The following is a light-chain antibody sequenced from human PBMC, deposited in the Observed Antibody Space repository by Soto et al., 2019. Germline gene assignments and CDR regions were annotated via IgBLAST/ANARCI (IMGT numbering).Light chain of an antibody. CDR2: GAS. V-gene: IGKV3-15*01. CDR3: QQHNNWPPWT. CDR1: QSVTSN. J-gene: IGKJ1*01. Sequence: EIVMTQSPATLSVSPGERATLSCRASQSVTSNLAWYQQKPGQAPRLLIYGASTRATGIPDRLSGSGSGTEFTLTISSLQSEDFAVYYCQQHNNWPPWTFGQGTKVEIK.